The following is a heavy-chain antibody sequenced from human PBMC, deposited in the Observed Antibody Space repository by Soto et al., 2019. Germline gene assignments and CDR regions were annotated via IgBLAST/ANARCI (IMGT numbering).Heavy chain of an antibody. J-gene: IGHJ5*02. CDR1: GGSISTSRSY. D-gene: IGHD2-21*01. CDR3: ARQPTTGDTDLWFDP. V-gene: IGHV4-39*01. CDR2: IFYSGSA. Sequence: SETLSLTCNVSGGSISTSRSYWAWIRQPPGKGLEWLANIFYSGSAYYNPSLASRVTVSVDTSKNEFSLKLRSVTAADTAVYYCARQPTTGDTDLWFDPWGQGTLVTVSS.